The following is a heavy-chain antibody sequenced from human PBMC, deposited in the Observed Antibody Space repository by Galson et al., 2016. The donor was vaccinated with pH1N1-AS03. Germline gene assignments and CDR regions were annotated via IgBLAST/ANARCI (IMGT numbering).Heavy chain of an antibody. Sequence: TLSLTCTVSGGSISSGSFYWSWIRQPAGKGLEWIGRIYTTGSTNYNPSLKSRVTISIDTSKNQFSLKLNSMTTADTAMYYCAREDYNTEFETVIDYWGRGTLSAVSS. CDR2: IYTTGST. V-gene: IGHV4-61*02. CDR1: GGSISSGSFY. D-gene: IGHD3-10*01. CDR3: AREDYNTEFETVIDY. J-gene: IGHJ4*02.